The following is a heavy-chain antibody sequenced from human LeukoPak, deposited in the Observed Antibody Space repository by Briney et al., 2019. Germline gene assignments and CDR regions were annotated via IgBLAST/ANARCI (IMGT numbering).Heavy chain of an antibody. D-gene: IGHD6-13*01. J-gene: IGHJ1*01. CDR1: GGSISSGDSY. CDR2: IYYSGST. V-gene: IGHV4-30-4*01. CDR3: ARDTPYSSSWYGYFQH. Sequence: SETLSLTCTVSGGSISSGDSYWSWIRQPPGKGLEWIGYIYYSGSTYYNPSLKSRVTISVDTSKNQFSLKLSSVTAADTAVYYCARDTPYSSSWYGYFQHWSQGTLVTVSS.